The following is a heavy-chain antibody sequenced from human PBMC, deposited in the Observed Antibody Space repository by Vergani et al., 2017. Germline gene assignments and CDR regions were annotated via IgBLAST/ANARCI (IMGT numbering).Heavy chain of an antibody. J-gene: IGHJ5*02. V-gene: IGHV4-38-2*01. CDR3: VRSVAFWFGETKDVNWFDP. D-gene: IGHD3-10*01. Sequence: QVQLLESGPGLLKPSETLSLTCSVSGYSITSGYHWGWTRQPTGRGLEWFGSIYHTGSAYYNPSLKSRVTVSVDTSMDLVSLKLNSVTAADTAVYYCVRSVAFWFGETKDVNWFDPWGQRAQVTVTP. CDR2: IYHTGSA. CDR1: GYSITSGYH.